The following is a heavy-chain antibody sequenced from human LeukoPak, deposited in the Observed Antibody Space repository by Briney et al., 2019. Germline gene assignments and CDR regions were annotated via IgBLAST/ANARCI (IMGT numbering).Heavy chain of an antibody. CDR2: IKQDGSET. Sequence: GGSLGLSCAASGFTFSTSWMTWVRQAPGKGLEWVANIKQDGSETYYVDSVKGRFTISRDNAKNSLYLQMNSLRAEDTAVYHCARRLYYYDSSAAGWFDPWGQGTLVTVSS. CDR3: ARRLYYYDSSAAGWFDP. D-gene: IGHD3-22*01. CDR1: GFTFSTSW. J-gene: IGHJ5*02. V-gene: IGHV3-7*01.